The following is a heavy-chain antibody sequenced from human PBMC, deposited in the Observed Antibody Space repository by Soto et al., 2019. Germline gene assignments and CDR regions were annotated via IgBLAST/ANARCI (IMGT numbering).Heavy chain of an antibody. D-gene: IGHD5-12*01. J-gene: IGHJ6*02. CDR3: ARDVRGHYYYYGMDV. CDR2: ISAYNGNT. Sequence: QVQLVQSGAEVKKPGASVKVSCKASGYTVTSYGISWVRQAPGQGLEWMGWISAYNGNTNYAQKLQGRVTMTTDTSTSTAYMDLRSLRSDDTAVYYCARDVRGHYYYYGMDVWGQGTTVTVSS. CDR1: GYTVTSYG. V-gene: IGHV1-18*01.